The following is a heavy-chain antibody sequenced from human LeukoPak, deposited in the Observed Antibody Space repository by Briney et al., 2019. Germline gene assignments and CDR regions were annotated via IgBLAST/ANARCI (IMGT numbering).Heavy chain of an antibody. CDR1: GYSFTSYW. D-gene: IGHD6-13*01. J-gene: IGHJ4*02. CDR3: ARKGIAAAGGYYFDY. CDR2: IYPGDSDT. Sequence: GESLKISCKGSGYSFTSYWIGWVRQMPGKGLEWMGIIYPGDSDTRYSPSFQGQVTISADKSISTAYLQWGSLKASDTAMYYCARKGIAAAGGYYFDYWGQGTLVTVSS. V-gene: IGHV5-51*01.